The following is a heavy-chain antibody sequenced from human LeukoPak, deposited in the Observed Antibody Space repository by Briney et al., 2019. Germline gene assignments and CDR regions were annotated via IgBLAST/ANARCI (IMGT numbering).Heavy chain of an antibody. D-gene: IGHD3-22*01. V-gene: IGHV3-66*01. J-gene: IGHJ4*02. CDR3: AIVDYYDSSGPLDY. CDR2: IYSGGST. Sequence: GGSLRLSCAASGFTVSSNYMSWVRQAPGKGLEWVSVIYSGGSTYYADSVKGRFTISRDNSKNTLYLQMNSLRAEDTAVYYCAIVDYYDSSGPLDYWGQGTLVTVSS. CDR1: GFTVSSNY.